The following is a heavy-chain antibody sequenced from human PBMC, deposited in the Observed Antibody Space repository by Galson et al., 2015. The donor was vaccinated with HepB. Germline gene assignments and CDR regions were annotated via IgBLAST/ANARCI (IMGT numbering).Heavy chain of an antibody. CDR2: IKQDGGET. CDR3: ARISPW. CDR1: GFSFSTYW. J-gene: IGHJ4*02. D-gene: IGHD3-3*02. V-gene: IGHV3-7*03. Sequence: SLRLSCAASGFSFSTYWMTWVRQAPGKGLEWVANIKQDGGETHYLDSVKGRFTISRDNAKSSVYLQMNSLRAEDTAVYYCARISPWWGQGTLVTVSS.